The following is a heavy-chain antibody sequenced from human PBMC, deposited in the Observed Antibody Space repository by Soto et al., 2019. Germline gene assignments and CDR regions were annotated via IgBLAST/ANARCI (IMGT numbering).Heavy chain of an antibody. J-gene: IGHJ4*02. CDR3: ANSEQVDTAMVRY. Sequence: GGSLRLSCAASGFTFSSYGMHWVRQAPGKGLEWVAVISYDGSNKYYADSVKGRFTISRDNSKNTLYLQMNSLRAEDTAVYYCANSEQVDTAMVRYWGQGTLVTVSS. D-gene: IGHD5-18*01. V-gene: IGHV3-30*18. CDR1: GFTFSSYG. CDR2: ISYDGSNK.